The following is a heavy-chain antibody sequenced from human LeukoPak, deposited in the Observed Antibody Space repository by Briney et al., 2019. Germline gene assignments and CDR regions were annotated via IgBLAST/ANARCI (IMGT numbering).Heavy chain of an antibody. CDR1: GFTFSSYA. Sequence: GGSLRLSCAASGFTFSSYAMSWVRQAPGKGLEWVSAISGSGGSTYYADSVKGRFTISRDNSKSTLYLQMNSLRAEDTAVYYCAKDPLVVVAAATLPMPYSSWGQGTLVTVSS. V-gene: IGHV3-23*01. CDR3: AKDPLVVVAAATLPMPYSS. CDR2: ISGSGGST. D-gene: IGHD2-15*01. J-gene: IGHJ4*02.